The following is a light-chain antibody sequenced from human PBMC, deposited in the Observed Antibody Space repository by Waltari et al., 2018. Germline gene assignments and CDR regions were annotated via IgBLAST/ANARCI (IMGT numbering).Light chain of an antibody. CDR3: CSYAGSYTWM. CDR1: SSDVGGSHH. CDR2: DVS. Sequence: QSALSQPRSVSGSPGQSVTISCTGTSSDVGGSHHVPWYPQHPGKAPKLMIDDVSKRPSGVPDRFPGSKSGNTASLTISVLQAEDEADYYCCSYAGSYTWMFGGGTKLTVL. J-gene: IGLJ3*02. V-gene: IGLV2-11*01.